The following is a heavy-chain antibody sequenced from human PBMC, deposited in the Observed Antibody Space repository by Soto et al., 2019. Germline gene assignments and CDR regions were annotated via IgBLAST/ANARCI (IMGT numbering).Heavy chain of an antibody. J-gene: IGHJ4*02. CDR2: INTDGTNT. Sequence: EVQLVESGGGLVQPGGALRLSCAVSGFTFSRYWMHWFRQDPGNGLVWVSSINTDGTNTQYADSLRGRFTVSRDNAKNTMYLQMTGLRSEATAVYYCAKDRLWGQSDYWGQGTLVLVSS. D-gene: IGHD3-16*01. V-gene: IGHV3-74*03. CDR3: AKDRLWGQSDY. CDR1: GFTFSRYW.